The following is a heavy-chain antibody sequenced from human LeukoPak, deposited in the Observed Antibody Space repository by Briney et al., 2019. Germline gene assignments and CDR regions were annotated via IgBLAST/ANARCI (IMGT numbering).Heavy chain of an antibody. D-gene: IGHD3-10*01. CDR1: RFSFSSYW. V-gene: IGHV3-7*05. J-gene: IGHJ4*02. CDR3: APHVGGSYY. Sequence: PGGSLRLSCVASRFSFSSYWMSWVRQAPGKGLEWVANIKQDGSEKYYVDSVKGRFTISRDNAKNSLYLQMNSLRAEDTAVYYCAPHVGGSYYWGQGTLVTVSS. CDR2: IKQDGSEK.